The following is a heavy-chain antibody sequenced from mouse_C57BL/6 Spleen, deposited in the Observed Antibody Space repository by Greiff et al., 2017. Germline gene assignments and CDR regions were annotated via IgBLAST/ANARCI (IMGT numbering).Heavy chain of an antibody. Sequence: LVKPGASVKISCKASGYAFSSSWMNWVKQRPGKGLEWIGRIYPGDGDTNYNGKFKGKATLTADKSSSTAYMQLSSLTSEDSAVYFCARTPSDYWGQGTTLTVSS. CDR2: IYPGDGDT. CDR3: ARTPSDY. D-gene: IGHD2-10*02. CDR1: GYAFSSSW. J-gene: IGHJ2*01. V-gene: IGHV1-82*01.